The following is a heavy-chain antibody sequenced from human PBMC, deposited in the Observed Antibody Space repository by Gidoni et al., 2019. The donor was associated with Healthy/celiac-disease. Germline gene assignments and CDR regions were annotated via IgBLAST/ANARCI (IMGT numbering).Heavy chain of an antibody. CDR2: IYHSGST. CDR3: ASGSPGETYYYYYYMDV. CDR1: GGSISSSNW. J-gene: IGHJ6*03. Sequence: QVQLQESGPGLVKPSGTLSLTCAVSGGSISSSNWWSWVRQPPGKGLEWIGEIYHSGSTNYNPSLKSRVTISVDKSKNQFSLKLSSVTAADTAVYYCASGSPGETYYYYYYMDVWGKGTTVTVSS. V-gene: IGHV4-4*02. D-gene: IGHD3-10*01.